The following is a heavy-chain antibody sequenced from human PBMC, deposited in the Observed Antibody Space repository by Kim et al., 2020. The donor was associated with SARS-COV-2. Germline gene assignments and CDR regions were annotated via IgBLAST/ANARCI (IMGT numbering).Heavy chain of an antibody. CDR3: TRQGLDS. Sequence: GRTYYTPPLKIRVTIDLDTSKNQFSLKLRSVTAADTSVYFCTRQGLDSWGRGVLVTVSS. V-gene: IGHV4-39*01. J-gene: IGHJ4*02. CDR2: GRT.